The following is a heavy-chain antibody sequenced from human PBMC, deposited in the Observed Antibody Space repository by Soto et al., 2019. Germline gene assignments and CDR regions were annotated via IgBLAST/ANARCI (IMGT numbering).Heavy chain of an antibody. V-gene: IGHV4-59*08. CDR1: GGSITNYY. Sequence: QVQLQESGPGLVKPSETLSLTCTASGGSITNYYWNWIRQPPGKGLEWIGNIHNSENTNYNPSLMSRVTISLDTSNNQCSLKMNSVTAADTAVYYCTTGSGWTSDHWGRGTVVTVSS. CDR2: IHNSENT. D-gene: IGHD6-19*01. CDR3: TTGSGWTSDH. J-gene: IGHJ4*02.